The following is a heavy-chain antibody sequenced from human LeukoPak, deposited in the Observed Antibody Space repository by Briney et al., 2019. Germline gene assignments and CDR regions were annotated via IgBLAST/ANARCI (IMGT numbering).Heavy chain of an antibody. V-gene: IGHV1-18*01. Sequence: GASVKVSCKASGYSFSNYGISWLRQAPGQGLEWMGWISAHNSNTNYAQKFQGRVTMTTDTSRTTAYMELRSLRSDDTAVYYCARDRGSGCFDYWSQGTLVTVSS. D-gene: IGHD6-19*01. J-gene: IGHJ4*02. CDR2: ISAHNSNT. CDR1: GYSFSNYG. CDR3: ARDRGSGCFDY.